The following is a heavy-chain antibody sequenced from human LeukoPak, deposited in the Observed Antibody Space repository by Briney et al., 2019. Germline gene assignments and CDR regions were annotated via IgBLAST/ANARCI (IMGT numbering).Heavy chain of an antibody. D-gene: IGHD2-8*02. J-gene: IGHJ4*02. CDR3: ARDTERASLGSVVY. V-gene: IGHV1-2*02. Sequence: VASVKVSCKAFGYSFTAYYMHWVRQAPGQGLEWMGWIYPNSGGTNYAQKFQGRVTMTRDTSISTAYMELSRLKSDDTAVYYCARDTERASLGSVVYWGQGTLVTVSS. CDR1: GYSFTAYY. CDR2: IYPNSGGT.